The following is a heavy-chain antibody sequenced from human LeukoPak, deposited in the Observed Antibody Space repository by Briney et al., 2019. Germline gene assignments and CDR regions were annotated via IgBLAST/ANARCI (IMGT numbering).Heavy chain of an antibody. Sequence: GGSLRLSCAASGFTFSDYYMSWIRQPPGKGLEWVSYISGTSSYTNYADSVKGRFTLSRDKAKNSLFLQINSLRAEDAAVYYCARGGSTWSYVVYWGQGTLVTVSS. CDR1: GFTFSDYY. V-gene: IGHV3-11*05. CDR3: ARGGSTWSYVVY. J-gene: IGHJ4*02. D-gene: IGHD6-13*01. CDR2: ISGTSSYT.